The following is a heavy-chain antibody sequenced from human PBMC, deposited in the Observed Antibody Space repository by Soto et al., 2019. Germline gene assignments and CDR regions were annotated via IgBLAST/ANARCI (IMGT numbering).Heavy chain of an antibody. J-gene: IGHJ4*02. V-gene: IGHV3-66*01. CDR2: IYSGGST. Sequence: GGSLGLSCAASGFTVSSNYMSWVRQAPGKGLEWVSVIYSGGSTYYADFVKGRFTISRDNSKNTLYLQMNSLRAEDTAVYYCARVVLGSGSYYFDYWGPGTLVTVSS. D-gene: IGHD3-10*01. CDR3: ARVVLGSGSYYFDY. CDR1: GFTVSSNY.